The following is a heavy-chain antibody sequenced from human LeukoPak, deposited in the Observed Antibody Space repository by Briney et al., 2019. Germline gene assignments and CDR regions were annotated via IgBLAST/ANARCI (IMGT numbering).Heavy chain of an antibody. CDR3: ARSPNNAWHNFDY. CDR2: ISGYNGDT. CDR1: GYTFTSHG. J-gene: IGHJ4*02. Sequence: KPGASMKVSCRTSGYTFTSHGITWVRQAPGQGLGWMGWISGYNGDTIYAQKFQGRVTMTTETSTSTAYMEVWSLRSDDTAVYYCARSPNNAWHNFDYWGQGILVTVSS. D-gene: IGHD1/OR15-1a*01. V-gene: IGHV1-18*01.